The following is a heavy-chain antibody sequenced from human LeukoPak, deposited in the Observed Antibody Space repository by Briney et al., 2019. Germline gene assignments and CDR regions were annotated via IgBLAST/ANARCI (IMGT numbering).Heavy chain of an antibody. CDR1: GGSISSYY. CDR3: AGTPIATAGALFY. J-gene: IGHJ4*02. Sequence: SETLSLTCTVSGGSISSYYWSWIRQPPGKGLEWLGYIYYSGNTNYSPSLKSRVTISVDSSKNQFSLKLSSVTAADTALYYCAGTPIATAGALFYWGLGTLVTVSS. D-gene: IGHD6-13*01. V-gene: IGHV4-59*01. CDR2: IYYSGNT.